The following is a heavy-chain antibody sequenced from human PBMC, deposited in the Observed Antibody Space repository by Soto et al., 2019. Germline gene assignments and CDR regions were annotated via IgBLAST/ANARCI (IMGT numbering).Heavy chain of an antibody. Sequence: GGSRRPSCSASALTFSSYCMHWVRQAPGKGLGWVAFISYDGSIKYYADSVKGRFTISRDNSKNTLYLQMNSLRAEDTAVYYCAKDLRVYCSGGSCSLYGMDVWGQGTTVTVSS. CDR2: ISYDGSIK. V-gene: IGHV3-30*18. CDR1: ALTFSSYC. D-gene: IGHD2-15*01. CDR3: AKDLRVYCSGGSCSLYGMDV. J-gene: IGHJ6*02.